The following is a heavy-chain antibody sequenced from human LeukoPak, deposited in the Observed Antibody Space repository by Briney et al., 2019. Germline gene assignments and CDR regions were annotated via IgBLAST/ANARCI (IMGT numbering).Heavy chain of an antibody. CDR2: IYYSGST. Sequence: SETLSLTCSVSGGSISSSSYYWGWIRQPPGKGLEWIGNIYYSGSTHYNPSLKSRVTISVDTSKKQFSLNLSSVTAADTAVYYCARLNVYSYYVSSAYYGYFDYWGQGTLVTVSS. V-gene: IGHV4-39*01. CDR3: ARLNVYSYYVSSAYYGYFDY. D-gene: IGHD3-22*01. J-gene: IGHJ4*02. CDR1: GGSISSSSYY.